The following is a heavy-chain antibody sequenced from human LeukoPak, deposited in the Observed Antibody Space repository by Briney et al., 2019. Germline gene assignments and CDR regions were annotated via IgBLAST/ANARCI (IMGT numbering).Heavy chain of an antibody. CDR1: GFTFSSYS. D-gene: IGHD1-7*01. J-gene: IGHJ4*02. CDR2: ISSSSSYI. V-gene: IGHV3-21*01. CDR3: ARDWRSGTTFDY. Sequence: GGSLRLSCAASGFTFSSYSMNWVRQAPGKGLEWVSSISSSSSYIYYADSVKGRFTISRDNAKNSLHLQMNSLRAEDTAVYYCARDWRSGTTFDYWGQGTLVTVSS.